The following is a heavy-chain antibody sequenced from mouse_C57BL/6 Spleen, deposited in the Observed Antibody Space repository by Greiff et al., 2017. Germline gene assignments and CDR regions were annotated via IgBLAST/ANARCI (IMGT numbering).Heavy chain of an antibody. CDR1: GYSFTGYY. CDR2: INPSTGGT. CDR3: ARNGARRVYFDY. V-gene: IGHV1-42*01. J-gene: IGHJ2*01. Sequence: VQLQQSGPELVKPGASVKISCKASGYSFTGYYMNWVKQSPEKSLEWIGEINPSTGGTTYNQKFKAKATLTVDKSSSTAYMQLKSLTSEDSAVYYCARNGARRVYFDYWGQGTTLTVSS.